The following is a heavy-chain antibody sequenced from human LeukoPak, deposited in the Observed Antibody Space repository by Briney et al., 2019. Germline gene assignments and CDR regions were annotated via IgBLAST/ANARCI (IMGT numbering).Heavy chain of an antibody. V-gene: IGHV3-11*01. J-gene: IGHJ6*03. CDR1: GFTFSDYN. D-gene: IGHD2-15*01. CDR3: ARVLRYCSGGNCYSGGLGYMDV. Sequence: GSLRLSCAASGFTFSDYNMRWIRQAPGRGLEWVSSISRSGSTKYYADSVKGRFTISRDNAKNSLFLQMNSLRAEDTAVYYCARVLRYCSGGNCYSGGLGYMDVWGKGTTVTISS. CDR2: ISRSGSTK.